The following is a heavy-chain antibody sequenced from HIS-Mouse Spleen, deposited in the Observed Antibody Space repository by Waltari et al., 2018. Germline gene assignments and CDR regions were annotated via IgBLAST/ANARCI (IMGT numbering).Heavy chain of an antibody. Sequence: EVQLVESGGGLVQPGGSLRLSCAASVFTVSSNYMSWVRQAPGKGLEWVSVIYSGGSTYSADSVKGRFTISRDNSKNTLYLQLNSLRAEDTAVYYCARSNWYFDYWGQGTLVTVSS. CDR2: IYSGGST. V-gene: IGHV3-66*01. CDR3: ARSNWYFDY. J-gene: IGHJ4*02. CDR1: VFTVSSNY. D-gene: IGHD7-27*01.